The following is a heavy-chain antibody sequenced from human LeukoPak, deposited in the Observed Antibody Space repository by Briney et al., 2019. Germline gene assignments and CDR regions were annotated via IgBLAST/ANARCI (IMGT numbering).Heavy chain of an antibody. V-gene: IGHV4-59*02. Sequence: LETLSLTCTVSGGSVSGYFWSWVRQPPGKGLEFIGCIHHTGDAAYNPSLKSRVTISVDASKNQFSLKLNSVTPADTAVYYCAMGAGWLIDYWGQGSLVTVSS. CDR1: GGSVSGYF. J-gene: IGHJ4*02. D-gene: IGHD2-15*01. CDR2: IHHTGDA. CDR3: AMGAGWLIDY.